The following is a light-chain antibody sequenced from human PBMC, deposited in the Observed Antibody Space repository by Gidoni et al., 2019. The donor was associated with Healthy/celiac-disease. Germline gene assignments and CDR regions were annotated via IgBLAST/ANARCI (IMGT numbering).Light chain of an antibody. CDR3: QQSYSTPPYT. CDR2: AAS. Sequence: DIQMTQSPSSLSASVGDRVTITCRASQRISSYLNWYQQKPGKAPKLLIYAASSLQSGVPSRFSGSGSGTDFTLTISSLQPEDFATYDCQQSYSTPPYTFXQXTKLEIK. CDR1: QRISSY. V-gene: IGKV1-39*01. J-gene: IGKJ2*01.